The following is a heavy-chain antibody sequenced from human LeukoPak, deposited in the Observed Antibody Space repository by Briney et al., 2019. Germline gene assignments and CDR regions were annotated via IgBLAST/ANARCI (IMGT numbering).Heavy chain of an antibody. CDR3: AKDLARYYYGSGIPLDYYYYGVDV. Sequence: GGSLRLSCAASGFTFSSYAMSWVRQAPGKGLEWVSAISGSGGSTYYADPVKGRFTISRDNSKNTLYLQMNSLRAEDTAVYYCAKDLARYYYGSGIPLDYYYYGVDVWGQGTTVTVSS. J-gene: IGHJ6*02. CDR2: ISGSGGST. CDR1: GFTFSSYA. D-gene: IGHD3-10*01. V-gene: IGHV3-23*01.